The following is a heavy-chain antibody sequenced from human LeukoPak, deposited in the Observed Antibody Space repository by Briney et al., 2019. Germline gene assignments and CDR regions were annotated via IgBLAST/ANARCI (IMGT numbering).Heavy chain of an antibody. Sequence: SETLSLTCAVSGVAISRGGYAWNWIRQPPGKGLEWIAYIYHSGTTYYNPSLKSRATISVDTSKNQFSLKLSSVTAADTAVYYCAMSSGYHSFDYWGQGTLVTVSS. J-gene: IGHJ4*02. CDR2: IYHSGTT. D-gene: IGHD3-22*01. V-gene: IGHV4-30-4*07. CDR1: GVAISRGGYA. CDR3: AMSSGYHSFDY.